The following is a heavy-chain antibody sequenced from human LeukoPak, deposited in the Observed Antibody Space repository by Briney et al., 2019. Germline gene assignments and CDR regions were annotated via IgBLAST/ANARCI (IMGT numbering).Heavy chain of an antibody. CDR2: IGGSGSTT. D-gene: IGHD3-10*01. CDR3: AEVESSYCRI. V-gene: IGHV3-23*01. CDR1: GLTFGNYG. Sequence: GGSLRLSCVASGLTFGNYGMNWVRQAPGKGLEWVSSIGGSGSTTYYADSVRGRFTISRDNFKNSMYLQMSSLRAEDTAIYYCAEVESSYCRIWGQGTLVTVSS. J-gene: IGHJ4*02.